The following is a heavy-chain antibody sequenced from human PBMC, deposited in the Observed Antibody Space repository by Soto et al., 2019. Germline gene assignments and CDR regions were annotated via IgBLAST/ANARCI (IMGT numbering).Heavy chain of an antibody. J-gene: IGHJ4*02. CDR1: GFTFSSYA. CDR3: ARTVLVPAAPHAPLDY. CDR2: ISYDGSNK. D-gene: IGHD2-2*01. Sequence: PGGSLRLSCAASGFTFSSYAMHWVRQAPGKGLEWVAVISYDGSNKYYADSVKGRFTISRDNSKNTLYLQMNSLRAEDTAVYYCARTVLVPAAPHAPLDYWGQGTLVTVSS. V-gene: IGHV3-30-3*01.